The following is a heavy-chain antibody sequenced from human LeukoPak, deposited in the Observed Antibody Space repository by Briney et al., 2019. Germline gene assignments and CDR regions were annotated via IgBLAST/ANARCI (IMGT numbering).Heavy chain of an antibody. Sequence: ASVKVSCKASGYTFTSYGISWVRQAPGQGLEWMGWISAYNGNTNYAQKLQGRVTMTTDTSTSTAYMEPRSLRSDDTAVYYCARGSSSWYEYGYYFDYWGQGTLVTVSS. D-gene: IGHD6-13*01. V-gene: IGHV1-18*01. CDR1: GYTFTSYG. J-gene: IGHJ4*02. CDR3: ARGSSSWYEYGYYFDY. CDR2: ISAYNGNT.